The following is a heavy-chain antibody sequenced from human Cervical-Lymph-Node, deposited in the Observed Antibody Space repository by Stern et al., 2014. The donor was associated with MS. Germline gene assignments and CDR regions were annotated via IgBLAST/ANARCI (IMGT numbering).Heavy chain of an antibody. Sequence: PGPTLVNPTQTLTLTCTFSGFSLTPSKVGVGWVRQPPGKALEWLALIYWDDDKRYSPSLKSRLTITKDTSKNQVVLTMTDLDPVDTATYYCAQTTTVTLFDYWGQGTLVTVSS. J-gene: IGHJ4*02. CDR1: GFSLTPSKVG. CDR3: AQTTTVTLFDY. CDR2: IYWDDDK. D-gene: IGHD4-17*01. V-gene: IGHV2-5*02.